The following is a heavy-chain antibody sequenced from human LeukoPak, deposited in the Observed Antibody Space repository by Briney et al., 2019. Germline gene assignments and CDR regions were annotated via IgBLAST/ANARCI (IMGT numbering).Heavy chain of an antibody. J-gene: IGHJ4*02. CDR3: ATRSPLVNAIL. V-gene: IGHV4-4*02. Sequence: SGTLSLTCFVSGGSISNGNWCTWVRPPPGKGLEWIGEIYHTGTTNYNASLESRVTISIDESNNRFSLNLRSLTAADTAIYYCATRSPLVNAILWGQGTLVTVSS. CDR1: GGSISNGNW. D-gene: IGHD2-21*01. CDR2: IYHTGTT.